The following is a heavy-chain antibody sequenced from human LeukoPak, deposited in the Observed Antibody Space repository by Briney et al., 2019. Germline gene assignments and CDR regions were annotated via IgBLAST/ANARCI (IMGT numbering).Heavy chain of an antibody. D-gene: IGHD3-22*01. J-gene: IGHJ4*02. CDR1: GGSISSGSYY. Sequence: SQTLSLTCTVSGGSISSGSYYWSWIRQPAGKGLEWIGRIYTSGSTNYNPSLKSRVTMSVDTSKNQFSLKLSSVTAADTAVYYCARESLQIGYDSSGYYSPPDYWGQGTLVTVSS. CDR2: IYTSGST. CDR3: ARESLQIGYDSSGYYSPPDY. V-gene: IGHV4-61*02.